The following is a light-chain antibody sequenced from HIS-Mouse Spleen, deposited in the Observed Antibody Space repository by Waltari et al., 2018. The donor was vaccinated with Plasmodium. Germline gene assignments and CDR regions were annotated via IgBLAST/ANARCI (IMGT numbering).Light chain of an antibody. CDR1: SSNIGNNY. J-gene: IGLJ2*01. CDR3: GTWDSSLSAGVV. V-gene: IGLV1-51*01. CDR2: DNN. Sequence: QSVLTQPPSVSAAPGQKVTISCSGSSSNIGNNYVSWYQQPPGPAPKLLFYDNNKRPSGIPDRCSGSKSGTSATLGITGLQTGDEDDYYCGTWDSSLSAGVVFGGGTKLTVL.